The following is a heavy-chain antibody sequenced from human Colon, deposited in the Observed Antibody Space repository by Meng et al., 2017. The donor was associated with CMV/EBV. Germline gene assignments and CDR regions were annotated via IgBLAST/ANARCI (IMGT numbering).Heavy chain of an antibody. D-gene: IGHD2-2*01. V-gene: IGHV3-66*02. J-gene: IGHJ4*02. CDR3: ASIPRWTSVVPEVKDF. Sequence: GESLEISCTASGLTVSKNYMSWVRQAPEKGLEWVAIIYSGGTTYYADSVKGRFTISRDNSKNTLYLQMNSLRGEDTAVYYCASIPRWTSVVPEVKDFWGQGTVVTVSS. CDR2: IYSGGTT. CDR1: GLTVSKNY.